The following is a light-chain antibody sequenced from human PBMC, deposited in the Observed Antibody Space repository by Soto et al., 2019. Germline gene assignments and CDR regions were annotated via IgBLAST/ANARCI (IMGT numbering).Light chain of an antibody. J-gene: IGKJ5*01. CDR3: QQYNNWPPDT. CDR2: AAS. Sequence: EIVLTQSPATLSLSPGERATLSCRASQSVSSNLAWYQQKPGQAPRLLIYAASRRATGIPDRFSGSGSGTEFTLTISSLQSEDFAVYYCQQYNNWPPDTFGQGTRLE. V-gene: IGKV3D-15*01. CDR1: QSVSSN.